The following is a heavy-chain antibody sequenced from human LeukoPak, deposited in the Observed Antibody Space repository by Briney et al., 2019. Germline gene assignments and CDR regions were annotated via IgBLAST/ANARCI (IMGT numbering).Heavy chain of an antibody. CDR1: GFTFSGYA. Sequence: GGSLRLSCGASGFTFSGYAMHWVRQAPGKGLEWVAVISYDGSNKYYADSVKGRFTISRDNSKNTLYLQMNSLRAEDTAIYYCAREPHTSGYYYSFDYWGQGTLVTVSS. V-gene: IGHV3-30*04. D-gene: IGHD3-22*01. CDR3: AREPHTSGYYYSFDY. CDR2: ISYDGSNK. J-gene: IGHJ4*02.